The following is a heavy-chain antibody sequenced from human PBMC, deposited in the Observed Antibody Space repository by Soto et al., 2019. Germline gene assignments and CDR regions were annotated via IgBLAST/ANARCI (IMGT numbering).Heavy chain of an antibody. J-gene: IGHJ5*02. D-gene: IGHD3-10*01. CDR2: INHSGST. CDR3: ARVPSITMVRGENWFDP. Sequence: PSETLSLTCAVYGGSFSGYYWSWIRQPPGKGLEWIGEINHSGSTNYNPSLKSRVTISVDTSKNQFSLKLSSVTAGDTAVYYCARVPSITMVRGENWFDPWGQGTLVTVSS. CDR1: GGSFSGYY. V-gene: IGHV4-34*01.